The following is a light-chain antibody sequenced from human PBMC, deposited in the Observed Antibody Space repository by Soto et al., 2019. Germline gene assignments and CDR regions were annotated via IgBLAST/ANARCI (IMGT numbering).Light chain of an antibody. CDR2: GAS. CDR1: QSFSDY. V-gene: IGKV3-20*01. Sequence: EIVLTQSPATLSLSPGERATLSCRASQSFSDYLAWYQHKPGQAPGLLIYGASSRATGIPDRFSGSGSGTDFTLNISRLEPEDFAVYYCQQYGSSPITFGQGTRLEIK. CDR3: QQYGSSPIT. J-gene: IGKJ5*01.